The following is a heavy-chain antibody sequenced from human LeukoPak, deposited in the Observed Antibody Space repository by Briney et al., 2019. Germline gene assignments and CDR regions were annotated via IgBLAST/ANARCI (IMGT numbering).Heavy chain of an antibody. CDR3: ARGWYYYGSGSYFHDY. J-gene: IGHJ4*02. V-gene: IGHV1-18*01. CDR2: ISAYNGNT. D-gene: IGHD3-10*01. Sequence: ASVKVSCKASGYTFRSHGISWVRQAPGQGLEWTGWISAYNGNTNYAQKLQGRVTMTTDTSTSTAYMELRSLRSDDTAVYYCARGWYYYGSGSYFHDYWGQGTLVTVSS. CDR1: GYTFRSHG.